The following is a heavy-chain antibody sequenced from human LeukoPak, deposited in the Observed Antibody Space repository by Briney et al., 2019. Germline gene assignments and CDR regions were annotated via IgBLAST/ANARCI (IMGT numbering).Heavy chain of an antibody. V-gene: IGHV4-34*01. CDR3: ARVNYYDSSGTDWFDP. Sequence: KPSETLSLTCAVYGGSFSGYYWSWIRQPPGKGLEWIGEINHSGSTNYNPSLKSRVTISADTSKNQFSLKLSSVTAADTAVYYCARVNYYDSSGTDWFDPWGQGTLVTVSS. CDR1: GGSFSGYY. D-gene: IGHD3-22*01. J-gene: IGHJ5*02. CDR2: INHSGST.